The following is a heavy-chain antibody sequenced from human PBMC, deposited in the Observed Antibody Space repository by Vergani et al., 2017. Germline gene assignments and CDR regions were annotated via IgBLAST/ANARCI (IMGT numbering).Heavy chain of an antibody. V-gene: IGHV4-59*13. CDR3: ARVMYRDEASTGYRLEGMDI. CDR2: IYSTGRT. Sequence: QVQLEESGPGLVKPSETLSLTCTVSGGSFNTYYWSWIRQSPGKGLEWIGNIYSTGRTNYNPSLNSRVTMSVDTSKNQFSLILRSVTAADTAVYFCARVMYRDEASTGYRLEGMDIWGQGTTVTISS. J-gene: IGHJ6*02. CDR1: GGSFNTYY. D-gene: IGHD2-8*02.